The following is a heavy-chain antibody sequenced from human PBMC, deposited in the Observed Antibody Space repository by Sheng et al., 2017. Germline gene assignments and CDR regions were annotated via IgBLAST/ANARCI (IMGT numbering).Heavy chain of an antibody. CDR3: TRLGYCSGGSCSRDDY. CDR1: GFTFSGSA. Sequence: EVQLVESGGGLVQPGGSLKLSCAASGFTFSGSAVHWVRQASGKGLEWVGRIRSKANSYATAYAASVKGRFTISRDDSKNTAYLQMNSLKTEDTAVYYCTRLGYCSGGSCSRDDYWGQGTLVTVSS. CDR2: IRSKANSYAT. V-gene: IGHV3-73*02. J-gene: IGHJ4*02. D-gene: IGHD2-15*01.